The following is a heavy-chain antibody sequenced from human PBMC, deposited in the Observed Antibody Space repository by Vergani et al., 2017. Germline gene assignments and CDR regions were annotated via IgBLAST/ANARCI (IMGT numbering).Heavy chain of an antibody. CDR3: ASSEKDQLNY. J-gene: IGHJ4*02. CDR1: GGSISSGSYY. V-gene: IGHV4-61*02. D-gene: IGHD2-2*01. Sequence: QLQLQESGPGLVKPSQTLSLTCTVSGGSISSGSYYWSWIRQPAGKGLEWIGRIYTSGSTNYNPSLKSRVPISVDTSKNQFSLKLSSVTAADTAVYYCASSEKDQLNYGGEGMLVAVSS. CDR2: IYTSGST.